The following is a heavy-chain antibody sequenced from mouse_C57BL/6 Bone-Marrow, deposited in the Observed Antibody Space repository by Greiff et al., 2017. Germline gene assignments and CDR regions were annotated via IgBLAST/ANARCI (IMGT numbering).Heavy chain of an antibody. CDR2: IDPSDSYT. CDR3: ASPYYSNSYAMDY. D-gene: IGHD2-5*01. J-gene: IGHJ4*01. CDR1: GYTFTSYW. V-gene: IGHV1-69*01. Sequence: VQLQQPGAELVMPGASVKLSCKASGYTFTSYWMHWVKQRPGQGLEWIGEIDPSDSYTNYNQKFKGKSTLTVDKSSSTGYMQLSSLTSEDSAVYYCASPYYSNSYAMDYWGQGTSVTVSS.